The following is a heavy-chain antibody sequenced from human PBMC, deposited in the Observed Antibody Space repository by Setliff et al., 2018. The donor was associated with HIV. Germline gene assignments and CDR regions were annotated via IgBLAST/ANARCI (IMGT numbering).Heavy chain of an antibody. D-gene: IGHD6-13*01. Sequence: ASVEVSCKASGYNFSSYGISWVRQAPGQGLEWMGGISGYNDNTNYAQELQCRVTMTTDTSTSTAYMELRSLRSDDTAVYYCARSRGSWDDAFDIWGQGTMVTVSS. CDR3: ARSRGSWDDAFDI. J-gene: IGHJ3*02. V-gene: IGHV1-18*01. CDR1: GYNFSSYG. CDR2: ISGYNDNT.